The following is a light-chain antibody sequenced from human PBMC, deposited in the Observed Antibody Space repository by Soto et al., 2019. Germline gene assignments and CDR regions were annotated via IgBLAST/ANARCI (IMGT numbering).Light chain of an antibody. V-gene: IGKV4-1*01. CDR3: QQYYSTQT. CDR2: WAS. Sequence: DIVMTQSPDSLTVSLGERATINCKSSQSLLYSSNNKNYLAWYQQKPGQPPKLLIYWASTRESGVPDRFSGSGSGTDFTLTISSLKAEDVAVYYCQQYYSTQTFGQGTKVEIK. J-gene: IGKJ2*01. CDR1: QSLLYSSNNKNY.